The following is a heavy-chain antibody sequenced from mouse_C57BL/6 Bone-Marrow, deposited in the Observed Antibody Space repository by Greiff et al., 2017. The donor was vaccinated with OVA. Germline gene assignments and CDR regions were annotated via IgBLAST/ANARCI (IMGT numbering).Heavy chain of an antibody. CDR3: VTLLRPYFAY. CDR2: IHPNSGST. Sequence: VQLQQPGAELVKPGASVKLSCKASGYTFTSYWMHWVKQRPGQGLEWIGMIHPNSGSTNYNEKFKSKAKLTVDKSYSTAYMQLSSLTSDDSSVYYCVTLLRPYFAYWGQGTTLTVSS. J-gene: IGHJ2*01. D-gene: IGHD1-1*01. CDR1: GYTFTSYW. V-gene: IGHV1-64*01.